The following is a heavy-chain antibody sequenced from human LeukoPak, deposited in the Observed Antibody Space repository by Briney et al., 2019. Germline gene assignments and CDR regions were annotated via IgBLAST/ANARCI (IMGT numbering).Heavy chain of an antibody. CDR3: TTGTWIQLWLADY. J-gene: IGHJ4*02. CDR1: GFTFSSYG. V-gene: IGHV3-30*03. CDR2: ISYDGRNK. D-gene: IGHD5-18*01. Sequence: PGGSLRLSCAASGFTFSSYGMHWVRQAPGKGLEWVAVISYDGRNKYYADSVKGRFTISRDNSKNTLHLQMNRLKTEDTAVYYCTTGTWIQLWLADYWGQGTLVTVSS.